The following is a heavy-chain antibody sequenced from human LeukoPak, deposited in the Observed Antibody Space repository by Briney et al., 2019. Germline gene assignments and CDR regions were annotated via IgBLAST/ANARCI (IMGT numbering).Heavy chain of an antibody. CDR1: GGTFSSYA. V-gene: IGHV1-69*13. D-gene: IGHD6-19*01. CDR3: AKKSPGIAVAGTFDY. J-gene: IGHJ4*02. Sequence: SVKVSCKASGGTFSSYAISWVRQAPGQGLEWMGGIIPIFGTANYAQKFQGRVTITADESTSTAYMELSSLRAEDTAVYYCAKKSPGIAVAGTFDYWGQGTLVTVSS. CDR2: IIPIFGTA.